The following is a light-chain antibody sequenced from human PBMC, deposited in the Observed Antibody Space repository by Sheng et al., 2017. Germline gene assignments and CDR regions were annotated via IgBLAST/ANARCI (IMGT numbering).Light chain of an antibody. Sequence: QSALTQPASVSGSPGQSITISCTGISSYVGSYNLVSWYQQHPGEAPKLIIYEDNERPSGVSNRFSGTKSGTTASLTISGLQAEDEADYYCCSYAYSSTVFGGGTKLTV. CDR2: EDN. J-gene: IGLJ2*01. V-gene: IGLV2-23*01. CDR1: SSYVGSYNL. CDR3: CSYAYSSTV.